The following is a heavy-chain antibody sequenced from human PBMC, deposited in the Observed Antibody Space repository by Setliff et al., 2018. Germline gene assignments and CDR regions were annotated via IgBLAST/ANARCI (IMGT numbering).Heavy chain of an antibody. Sequence: VKVSCKASGYTFTTYYMHWVRQAPGQGLEWMGVINPGDGSTTYAQKFQGRVKMTRDTSTNTVYMQLNSLRFEDRAVYYCARENTAKNFWGEESDYWGQGTLVTVSS. CDR3: ARENTAKNFWGEESDY. V-gene: IGHV1-46*01. CDR2: INPGDGST. CDR1: GYTFTTYY. D-gene: IGHD3-3*01. J-gene: IGHJ4*02.